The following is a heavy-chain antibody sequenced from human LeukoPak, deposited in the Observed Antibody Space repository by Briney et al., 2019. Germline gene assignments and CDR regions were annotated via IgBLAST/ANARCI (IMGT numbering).Heavy chain of an antibody. CDR2: FYHGGST. Sequence: SETLSLTCTVSGYSISTGYYWDWIRQPPGKGLEWIGTFYHGGSTYYNPSLKSRVTISVDTSKNQFSLKLSSVTAADTAVYYCARDRGTWNDDGFDYWGQGTLVTVSS. D-gene: IGHD1-1*01. J-gene: IGHJ4*02. CDR3: ARDRGTWNDDGFDY. V-gene: IGHV4-38-2*02. CDR1: GYSISTGYY.